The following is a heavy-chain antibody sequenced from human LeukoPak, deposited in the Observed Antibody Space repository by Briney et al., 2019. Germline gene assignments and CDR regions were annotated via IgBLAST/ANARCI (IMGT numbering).Heavy chain of an antibody. D-gene: IGHD5-18*01. CDR1: GFTFRSYW. V-gene: IGHV3-7*03. CDR2: IKEDGSEK. Sequence: GSLRLSCAASGFTFRSYWMSWVRQAPGKGLEWVANIKEDGSEKYYVDSVKGRFTISRDSAKNSLYLQMNSLRVEDTAVYYCARDHNYGSDYWGQGTLVTVSS. J-gene: IGHJ4*02. CDR3: ARDHNYGSDY.